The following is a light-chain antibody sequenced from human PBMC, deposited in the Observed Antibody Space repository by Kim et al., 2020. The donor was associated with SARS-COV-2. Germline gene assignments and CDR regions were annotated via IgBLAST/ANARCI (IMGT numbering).Light chain of an antibody. CDR2: LNSDGSH. J-gene: IGLJ1*01. CDR3: QTWATGIHV. Sequence: QPVLTQAPSASASLGASVTLTCTLSSAYSTYAIAWHQQQPQKGPRFLMKLNSDGSHTKGDGIPDRFSGSSSGAERYLTISSLQSEDEADYYCQTWATGIHVFGSGTKSPS. CDR1: SAYSTYA. V-gene: IGLV4-69*01.